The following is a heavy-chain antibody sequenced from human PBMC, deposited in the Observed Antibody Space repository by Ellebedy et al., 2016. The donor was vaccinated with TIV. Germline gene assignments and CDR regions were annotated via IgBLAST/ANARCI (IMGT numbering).Heavy chain of an antibody. CDR3: ARDVRAYYYYMDV. Sequence: GGSLRLXXAVSELTINNSAMHWVRQAPGKGLEWVAGVSYHGRNKYYADSVKGRFTISRDTSNNTVFMHMNSLRPEDTAVYYCARDVRAYYYYMDVWGIGTTVTVSS. CDR2: VSYHGRNK. CDR1: ELTINNSA. V-gene: IGHV3-30*04. J-gene: IGHJ6*03.